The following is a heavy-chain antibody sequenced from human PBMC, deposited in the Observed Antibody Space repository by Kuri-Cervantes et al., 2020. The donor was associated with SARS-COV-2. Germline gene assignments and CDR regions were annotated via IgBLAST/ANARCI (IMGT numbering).Heavy chain of an antibody. D-gene: IGHD2-2*02. V-gene: IGHV3-21*01. CDR2: ISSSSSYI. CDR3: ARGKDIVVVPAAIRYYYYYYMDA. Sequence: GESLKISCAASGFTFSSYSMNWVRQAPGKGLEWVSSISSSSSYIYYADSVKGRFTISRDNAKNSLYLQMNSQRAEDTAVYYCARGKDIVVVPAAIRYYYYYYMDAWGKGTTVTVSS. CDR1: GFTFSSYS. J-gene: IGHJ6*03.